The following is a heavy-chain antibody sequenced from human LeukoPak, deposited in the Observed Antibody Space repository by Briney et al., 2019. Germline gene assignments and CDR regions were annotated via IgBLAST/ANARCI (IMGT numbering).Heavy chain of an antibody. D-gene: IGHD3-22*01. V-gene: IGHV3-23*01. CDR1: GFTFSSYA. Sequence: PGASLRLSCAASGFTFSSYAMSWVRQAPGEGLEWVSAISGSGGSTYYADSVKGRFTISRDNSKNTLYLQMNSLRAEDTAVYYCAKDRRKYYYDSSGYFLFDYWGQGTLVTVSS. J-gene: IGHJ4*02. CDR3: AKDRRKYYYDSSGYFLFDY. CDR2: ISGSGGST.